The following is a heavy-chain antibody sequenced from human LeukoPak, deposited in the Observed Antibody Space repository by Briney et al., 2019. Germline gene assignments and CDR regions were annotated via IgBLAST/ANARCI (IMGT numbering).Heavy chain of an antibody. D-gene: IGHD4-17*01. CDR3: ARTRKTTVTTPYQYYFDY. J-gene: IGHJ4*02. CDR1: GGSFSGYY. CDR2: INHSGST. V-gene: IGHV4-34*01. Sequence: SETLSLTCAVYGGSFSGYYWSWIRQPPGKGLEWIGEINHSGSTNYNPSLKSRVTISVDTSKNQFSLKLSSVTAADTAVYYCARTRKTTVTTPYQYYFDYWGQGTLVTVSS.